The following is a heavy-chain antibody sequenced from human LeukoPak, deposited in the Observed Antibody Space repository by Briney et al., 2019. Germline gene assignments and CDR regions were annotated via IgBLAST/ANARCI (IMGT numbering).Heavy chain of an antibody. J-gene: IGHJ6*04. CDR3: ARDKEDILTGYQGYYYYGMDV. V-gene: IGHV1-69*01. D-gene: IGHD3-9*01. CDR1: GGTFSSYA. Sequence: SVKVSCKASGGTFSSYAISWVRQAPGQGLEWVGGIIPIFGTANYAQKFQGRVTITADESTSTAYMELSSLRSEDTAVYYCARDKEDILTGYQGYYYYGMDVWGKGTTVTVSS. CDR2: IIPIFGTA.